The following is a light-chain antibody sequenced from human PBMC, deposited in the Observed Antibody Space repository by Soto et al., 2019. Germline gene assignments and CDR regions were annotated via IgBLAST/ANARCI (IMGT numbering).Light chain of an antibody. J-gene: IGKJ1*01. V-gene: IGKV3-15*01. CDR1: QSVSNN. CDR3: QQSYSTTWT. Sequence: EILMTQSPATLSVSPGDRATLSCRASQSVSNNLAWYQQRPGQAPRLLIYGASTRATGIPARFSGSGSGTEFTLTISSLQPEDFATYYCQQSYSTTWTFGQGTKVDIK. CDR2: GAS.